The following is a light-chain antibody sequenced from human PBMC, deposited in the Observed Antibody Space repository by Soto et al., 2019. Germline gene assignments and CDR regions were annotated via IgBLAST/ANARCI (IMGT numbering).Light chain of an antibody. Sequence: IVMTQSPATLSVSPGERATLSCRASQSVSSSLAWYQQRPGQAPRLLIFGASTRATGIPARFSGSGSGTEFTLTISSLQSEDYAVYHCQQYNNWPRTFGGGTKVEIK. CDR1: QSVSSS. V-gene: IGKV3-15*01. J-gene: IGKJ4*01. CDR2: GAS. CDR3: QQYNNWPRT.